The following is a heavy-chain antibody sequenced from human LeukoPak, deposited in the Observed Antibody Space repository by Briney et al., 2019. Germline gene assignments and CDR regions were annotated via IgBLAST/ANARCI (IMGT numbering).Heavy chain of an antibody. CDR2: IYHGGST. J-gene: IGHJ4*02. D-gene: IGHD3-3*01. CDR1: GGSISSGGYS. V-gene: IGHV4-30-2*01. Sequence: PSQTLSLTCAVSGGSISSGGYSWSWIRQPPGKGLEWIGYIYHGGSTYYNPSLKSRVTISVDRSKNQFSLKLSSVTAADTAVYYCARGNYDFWSTYYFDYWGQGTLVTVSS. CDR3: ARGNYDFWSTYYFDY.